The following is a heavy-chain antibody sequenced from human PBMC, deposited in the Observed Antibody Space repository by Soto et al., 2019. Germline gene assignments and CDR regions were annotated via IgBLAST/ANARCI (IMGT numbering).Heavy chain of an antibody. Sequence: QITLNESGPALVKPTQTLTLTCTFSGFSLNTRDAGVGWIRQPPGKALEWLGVVYWDDDKTHSPSLKSRLTITKDTPKNQVVLRMTKMDPVDTATYYCAHCRGGVASFWGQGTLVTVSS. CDR2: VYWDDDK. D-gene: IGHD3-16*01. J-gene: IGHJ4*02. CDR3: AHCRGGVASF. CDR1: GFSLNTRDAG. V-gene: IGHV2-5*02.